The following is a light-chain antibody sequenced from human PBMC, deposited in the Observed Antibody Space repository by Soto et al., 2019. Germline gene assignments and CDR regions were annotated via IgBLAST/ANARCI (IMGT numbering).Light chain of an antibody. Sequence: EIVLTQSPRTLSLSPGERGTLSCRASQNLGTLYLAWFQQKSGQAPRLLIYSASRRATGIPDRFTGSGSGTDFTLTISRLEPEDFAVYYCQQYGSSPLTFGGGTKVDIK. CDR1: QNLGTLY. CDR3: QQYGSSPLT. V-gene: IGKV3-20*01. CDR2: SAS. J-gene: IGKJ4*01.